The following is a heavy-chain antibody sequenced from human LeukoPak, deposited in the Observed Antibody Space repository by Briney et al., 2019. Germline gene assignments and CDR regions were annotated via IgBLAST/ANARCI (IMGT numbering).Heavy chain of an antibody. Sequence: ASVRVSCKASGYTFNHHGISRVRQAPGQGLEWMGWISCYNGDTHYAQKLQGRVTMSTDTSTSTAYMELTGLRSDDTAVYYCVRDPTNTSGRYAYFDYWGQGTLVTVSS. CDR1: GYTFNHHG. V-gene: IGHV1-18*01. CDR2: ISCYNGDT. CDR3: VRDPTNTSGRYAYFDY. D-gene: IGHD6-19*01. J-gene: IGHJ4*02.